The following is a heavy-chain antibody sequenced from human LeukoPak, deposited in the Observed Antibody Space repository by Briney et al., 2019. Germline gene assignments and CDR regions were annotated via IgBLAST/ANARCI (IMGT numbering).Heavy chain of an antibody. J-gene: IGHJ4*02. CDR1: GYTFTSYA. CDR3: ARQYTMVRGVIHPFDY. V-gene: IGHV1-18*01. Sequence: ASVKVSCKASGYTFTSYAITWVRQAPGQGLEWMGWISAYNGNTNYAQNLQGRVTMTTDTSTSTAYMELRSLRSDDTAVYYCARQYTMVRGVIHPFDYWGQGTLVTVSS. CDR2: ISAYNGNT. D-gene: IGHD3-10*01.